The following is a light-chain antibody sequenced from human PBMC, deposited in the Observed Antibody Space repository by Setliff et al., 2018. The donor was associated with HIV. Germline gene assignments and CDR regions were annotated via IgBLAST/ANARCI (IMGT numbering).Light chain of an antibody. J-gene: IGLJ1*01. CDR2: GVT. Sequence: QSALTQPPSASGSPGQSVTISCTGTSSDVGDYNYVSWFQQHPGKAPKLIIYGVTKRPSGVPDRFSGSKSGNTASLTVSGLQAEDEADYYCSSYAGSNNYVFGTGTKVTVL. CDR3: SSYAGSNNYV. CDR1: SSDVGDYNY. V-gene: IGLV2-8*01.